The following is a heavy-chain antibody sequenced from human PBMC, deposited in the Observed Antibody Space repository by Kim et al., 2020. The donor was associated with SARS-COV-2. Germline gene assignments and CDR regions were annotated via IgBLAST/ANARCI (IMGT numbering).Heavy chain of an antibody. Sequence: GGSLRLSCAASGFTFSSYAMHWVRQAPGKGLEWVAVISYDGSNKYYADSVKGRFTISRDNSKNTLYLQMNSLRAEDTAVYYCARDRSGSYWDAFDIWGQGTMVTVSS. D-gene: IGHD1-26*01. V-gene: IGHV3-30*04. CDR3: ARDRSGSYWDAFDI. J-gene: IGHJ3*02. CDR1: GFTFSSYA. CDR2: ISYDGSNK.